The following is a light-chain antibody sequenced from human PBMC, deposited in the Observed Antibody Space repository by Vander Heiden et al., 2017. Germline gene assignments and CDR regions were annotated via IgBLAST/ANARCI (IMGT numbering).Light chain of an antibody. CDR2: DVS. V-gene: IGLV2-14*03. CDR1: RSDVGADNS. Sequence: QSALTQPASVSGSPGQSITISCTGTRSDVGADNSLSWYRQAPGKAPKIIIYDVSNRPSGVSDRFSGSKSGNTASLTISGLQAEDEADYYCSSFTSSSAVIFGGGTKLTVL. J-gene: IGLJ2*01. CDR3: SSFTSSSAVI.